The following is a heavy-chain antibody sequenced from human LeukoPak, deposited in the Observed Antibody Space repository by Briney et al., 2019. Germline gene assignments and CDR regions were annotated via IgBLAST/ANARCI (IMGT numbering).Heavy chain of an antibody. CDR2: ISSSSSYI. Sequence: KAGGSLRLSCAASGFTFSSYSMNWVRQAPGKGREWVSSISSSSSYIYYADSVKGRFTISRDNAKNSLYLQMNSLRAEDTAVYYCARGSKQLVLHYFDYWGQGTLVTVSS. J-gene: IGHJ4*02. D-gene: IGHD6-6*01. CDR3: ARGSKQLVLHYFDY. V-gene: IGHV3-21*01. CDR1: GFTFSSYS.